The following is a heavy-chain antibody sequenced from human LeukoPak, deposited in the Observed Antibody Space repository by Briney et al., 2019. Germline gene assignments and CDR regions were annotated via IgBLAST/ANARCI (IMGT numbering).Heavy chain of an antibody. D-gene: IGHD3-22*01. CDR2: ISNSAGII. Sequence: GGSLRLSCAASGFTFSTYDMNWVRQAPGKGLEWVSFISNSAGIIKYADSVKGRFTISRDNSKNSLYLQMNSLRTEDTALYYCARSSAEYPLPRDYWGQGTLVTVSS. CDR3: ARSSAEYPLPRDY. V-gene: IGHV3-48*03. J-gene: IGHJ4*02. CDR1: GFTFSTYD.